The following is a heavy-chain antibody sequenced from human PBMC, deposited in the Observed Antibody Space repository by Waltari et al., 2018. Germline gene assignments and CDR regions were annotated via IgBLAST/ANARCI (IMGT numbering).Heavy chain of an antibody. CDR2: TNPSGGST. CDR1: GYTFTSYY. D-gene: IGHD6-13*01. CDR3: ARDLTIAARRDYYYYGMDV. V-gene: IGHV1-46*03. Sequence: QVQLVQSGAEVKKPGASVKVSCKASGYTFTSYYMHWVRQAPGQGLEWMGITNPSGGSTSYVPKFQGRVTMTRDTSTSTVYRERSSLRSEDTAVYYCARDLTIAARRDYYYYGMDVWGQGTTVTVSS. J-gene: IGHJ6*02.